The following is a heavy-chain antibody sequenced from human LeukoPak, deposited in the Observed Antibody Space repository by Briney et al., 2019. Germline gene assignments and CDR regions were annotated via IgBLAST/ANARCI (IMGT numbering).Heavy chain of an antibody. J-gene: IGHJ5*02. V-gene: IGHV1-18*01. CDR1: GYTFTSYG. Sequence: ASVKVSCKASGYTFTSYGISWVRQAHGQGLERMGWVSAYNGNTNYAQKLQGRVTMTTDTSTSTAYMELRRLRSDDTAVYYCAREIEYYYDSSGYLGVHWFDPWGQGTLVTVSS. D-gene: IGHD3-22*01. CDR2: VSAYNGNT. CDR3: AREIEYYYDSSGYLGVHWFDP.